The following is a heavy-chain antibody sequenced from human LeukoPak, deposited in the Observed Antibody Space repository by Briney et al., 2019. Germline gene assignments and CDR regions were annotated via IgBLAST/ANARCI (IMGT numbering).Heavy chain of an antibody. D-gene: IGHD1-26*01. CDR3: ARSPEWELLRSRFFDY. V-gene: IGHV1-8*01. CDR1: GYTFTSYD. CDR2: MNPNSGNT. Sequence: ASVKVSCKASGYTFTSYDINWVRQATGQGLEWMGWMNPNSGNTGYAQKFQGRVTMTRNTSISTAYMELSSLRSEDTAVYYCARSPEWELLRSRFFDYWGQGTLVTVSS. J-gene: IGHJ4*02.